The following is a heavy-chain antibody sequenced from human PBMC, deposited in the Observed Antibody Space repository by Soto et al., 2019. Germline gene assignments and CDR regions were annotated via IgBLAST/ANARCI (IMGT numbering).Heavy chain of an antibody. CDR3: ARDTGPYYDFFGWFDP. CDR2: IKQDGSEK. Sequence: EVQLVESGGGLVQPGGSLRLSCAASGFTFSSYWMSWVRQAPGKGLEWVANIKQDGSEKYYVDSVKGRFTISRDNAKNSLYLQMNSLRAEDTAVYYCARDTGPYYDFFGWFDPWGQGTLVTVSS. D-gene: IGHD3-3*01. J-gene: IGHJ5*02. V-gene: IGHV3-7*01. CDR1: GFTFSSYW.